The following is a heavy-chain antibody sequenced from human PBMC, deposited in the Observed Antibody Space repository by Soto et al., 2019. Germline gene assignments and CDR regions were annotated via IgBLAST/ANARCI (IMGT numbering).Heavy chain of an antibody. V-gene: IGHV1-18*01. D-gene: IGHD5-18*01. Sequence: QAQLVQSGAEVRKPGASVKVSCKASGYTFYSHSISWVRQAPGQGLEWMGRINADYGNTQYAQKFRGRVTMTTDTSTTNVYMELTNLRSDDTAVYYCARCIQGDYYYGMDVWGQGTTVTVSS. CDR2: INADYGNT. CDR1: GYTFYSHS. CDR3: ARCIQGDYYYGMDV. J-gene: IGHJ6*02.